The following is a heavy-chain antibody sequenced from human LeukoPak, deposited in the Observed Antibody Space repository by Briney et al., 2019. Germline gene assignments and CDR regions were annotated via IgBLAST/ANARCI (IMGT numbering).Heavy chain of an antibody. Sequence: PRKSLRLSCAASGFTFVDFGIHWVRRAPGKGREWVAVTWPDGKNNYYADSMKGRFIISRDNSNNTVYLQMNSLRAEDTALYYCARDSSNGKYYFDSWGHGILVTVSS. CDR2: TWPDGKNN. V-gene: IGHV3-33*01. CDR1: GFTFVDFG. CDR3: ARDSSNGKYYFDS. J-gene: IGHJ4*01.